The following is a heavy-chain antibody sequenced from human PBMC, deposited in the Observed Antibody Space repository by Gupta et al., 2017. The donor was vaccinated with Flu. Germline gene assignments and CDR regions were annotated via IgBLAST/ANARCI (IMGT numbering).Heavy chain of an antibody. V-gene: IGHV4-59*01. CDR3: ARDTFIYCSGGSCYLPHSYYYGMDV. CDR2: IYYSGST. CDR1: GGSISSYY. J-gene: IGHJ6*02. D-gene: IGHD2-15*01. Sequence: QVQLQESGPGLVKPSETLSLTCTVSGGSISSYYWSWIRQPPGKGLEWIGYIYYSGSTNYNPSLKSRVTISVDTSKNQFSLKLSSVTAADTAVYYCARDTFIYCSGGSCYLPHSYYYGMDVWGQGTTVTVSS.